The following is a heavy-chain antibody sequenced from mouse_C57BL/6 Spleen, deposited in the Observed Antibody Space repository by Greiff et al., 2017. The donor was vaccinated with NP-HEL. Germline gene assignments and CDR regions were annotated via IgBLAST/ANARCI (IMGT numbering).Heavy chain of an antibody. D-gene: IGHD3-2*02. CDR3: TRDGGQLRPLDY. CDR2: ISSGGDYI. CDR1: GFTFSSYA. J-gene: IGHJ2*01. Sequence: EVMLVESGEGLVKPGGSLKLSCAASGFTFSSYAMSWVRQTPEKRLEWVAYISSGGDYIYYADTVKGRFTISRDNARNTLYLQMSSLKSEDTAMYYCTRDGGQLRPLDYWGQGTTLTVSS. V-gene: IGHV5-9-1*02.